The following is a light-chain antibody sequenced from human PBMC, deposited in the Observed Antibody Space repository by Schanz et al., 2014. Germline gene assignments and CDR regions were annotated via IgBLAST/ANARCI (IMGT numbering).Light chain of an antibody. J-gene: IGLJ3*02. V-gene: IGLV2-8*01. Sequence: QSVLTQPPSASGSPGQSVTISCTATSDVVEGYNFVSWYQQHPGRAPKLLIYEVRQRPSGVSDRFSGSKSGYTASLTVSGLQAEDEADYYCSSYTTSNTLVFGGGTKLTVL. CDR2: EVR. CDR1: SDVVEGYNF. CDR3: SSYTTSNTLV.